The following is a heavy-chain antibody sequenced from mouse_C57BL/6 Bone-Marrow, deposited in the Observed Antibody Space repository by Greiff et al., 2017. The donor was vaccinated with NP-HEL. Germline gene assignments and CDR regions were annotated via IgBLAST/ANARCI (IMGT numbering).Heavy chain of an antibody. D-gene: IGHD2-4*01. CDR2: IRTKANGSTT. CDR3: GRSIYYDYADDAFYAMDY. CDR1: GFTFTDYY. V-gene: IGHV7-3*01. Sequence: EVKLEESGGGLVQPGGSLSLSCAASGFTFTDYYMSWVRQPPGKALEWLVFIRTKANGSTTEYSASVKGRLTISRDNTQRILYLQMNALRAEDSATYYCGRSIYYDYADDAFYAMDYWGQGTSVTVSS. J-gene: IGHJ4*01.